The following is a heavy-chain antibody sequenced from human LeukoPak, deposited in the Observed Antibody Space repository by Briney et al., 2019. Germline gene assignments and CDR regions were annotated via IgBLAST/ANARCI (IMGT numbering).Heavy chain of an antibody. Sequence: GGSLRLSCAASGFTFSNYAMAWVRQAPGKGLEWVSGISGTGESTYYADSVKGRFTISRDNSKNTLFLQMNSLRAEDTAVFYCAKRDYSDPIHSYPLFDYWGQGTLVTVSA. J-gene: IGHJ4*02. D-gene: IGHD2-21*01. CDR2: ISGTGEST. V-gene: IGHV3-23*01. CDR1: GFTFSNYA. CDR3: AKRDYSDPIHSYPLFDY.